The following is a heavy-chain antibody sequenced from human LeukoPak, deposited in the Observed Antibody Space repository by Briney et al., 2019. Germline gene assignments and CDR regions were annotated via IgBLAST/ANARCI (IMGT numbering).Heavy chain of an antibody. CDR2: IRSKADNYAT. CDR3: TQSNY. J-gene: IGHJ4*02. V-gene: IGHV3-73*01. Sequence: GGSLRLSCAASGFTFSGSPILWVRQASGKGLEWVGRIRSKADNYATAYAASVQGRCTISRDDSESTAYLQLNSLKTEDTAVYYCTQSNYWGLGALVTVSS. CDR1: GFTFSGSP.